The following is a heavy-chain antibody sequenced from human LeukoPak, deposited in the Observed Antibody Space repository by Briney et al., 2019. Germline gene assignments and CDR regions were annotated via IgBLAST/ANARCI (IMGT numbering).Heavy chain of an antibody. V-gene: IGHV1-24*01. Sequence: GASVKVSCKVSGYTLTELSMHWVRQAPGKGLEWMGGFDPEDGETIYAQKFQGRVTMTEDTSTDTAYMELSSLRSEVTAVYYCATDRIGGGGDCMDVWGKGTTVTVSS. CDR2: FDPEDGET. D-gene: IGHD2-21*01. CDR3: ATDRIGGGGDCMDV. CDR1: GYTLTELS. J-gene: IGHJ6*03.